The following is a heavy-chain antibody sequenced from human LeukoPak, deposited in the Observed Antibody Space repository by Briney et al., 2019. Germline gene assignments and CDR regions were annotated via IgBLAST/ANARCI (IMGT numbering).Heavy chain of an antibody. CDR2: IYHSGST. D-gene: IGHD2-15*01. J-gene: IGHJ4*02. V-gene: IGHV4-30-2*01. Sequence: SETLSLTCAVSGGSISSGGYSWGWIRQPPGKGLEWIGYIYHSGSTYYNPSLKSRVTISVDRSKNQFSLKLSSVTAADTAVYYCARDGGPGFDYWGQGTLVTVSS. CDR3: ARDGGPGFDY. CDR1: GGSISSGGYS.